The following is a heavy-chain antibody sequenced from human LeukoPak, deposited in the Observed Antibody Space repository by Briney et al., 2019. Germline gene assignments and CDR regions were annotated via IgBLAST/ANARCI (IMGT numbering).Heavy chain of an antibody. CDR3: ATIYGGNSGGY. V-gene: IGHV5-51*01. CDR1: GYTFSVYW. Sequence: GESLKIFCKASGYTFSVYWIGWVRQMPGKGLEWMGIIYPADSDTRYSPSFQGQVTISVDKSISTAYLQWSSLTASDTASYYCATIYGGNSGGYWGQGTLVTVSS. CDR2: IYPADSDT. J-gene: IGHJ4*02. D-gene: IGHD4-23*01.